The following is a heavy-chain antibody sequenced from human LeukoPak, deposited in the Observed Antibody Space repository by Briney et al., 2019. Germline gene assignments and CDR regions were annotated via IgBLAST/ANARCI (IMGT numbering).Heavy chain of an antibody. D-gene: IGHD6-19*01. Sequence: GGSLRLSCAASGFTFSSYTMNWVRQAPGKGLEWVSSITSSSTYTFYADSVKGRFTISRDNARNSLYLQMNSLRAEDTAVYYCARDRNSSGWYVGRHWFDPWGQGTLVTVSS. CDR1: GFTFSSYT. V-gene: IGHV3-21*01. CDR2: ITSSSTYT. J-gene: IGHJ5*02. CDR3: ARDRNSSGWYVGRHWFDP.